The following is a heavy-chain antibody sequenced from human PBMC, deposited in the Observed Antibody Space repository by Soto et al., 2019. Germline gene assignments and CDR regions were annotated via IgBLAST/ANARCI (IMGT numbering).Heavy chain of an antibody. CDR3: ARDRRDGYNYFYYYGMDV. V-gene: IGHV4-61*01. Sequence: ETLSLTCTVSGGSVSSGNSYWSWIRQPPGKGLEWIGYNYYSGSTNYNPSLKSRVTISVDTSKNQFSLKVTSVTAADTAVYYCARDRRDGYNYFYYYGMDVWGQGTTVTVSS. CDR2: NYYSGST. D-gene: IGHD5-12*01. CDR1: GGSVSSGNSY. J-gene: IGHJ6*02.